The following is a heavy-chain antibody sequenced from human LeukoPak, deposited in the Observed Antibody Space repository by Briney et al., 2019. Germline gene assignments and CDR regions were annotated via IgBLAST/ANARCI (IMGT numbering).Heavy chain of an antibody. J-gene: IGHJ4*02. CDR2: ISGSSSST. Sequence: GGSLRLSCAASGFTFSIYSMNWVRQAPGKGLEWVSFISGSSSSTFYADSVKGRFTVSRDNAKNSLYLQMNSLRDEDTAVYYCARNPGGIGNYWGQGTLVTVSS. D-gene: IGHD4-23*01. V-gene: IGHV3-48*02. CDR3: ARNPGGIGNY. CDR1: GFTFSIYS.